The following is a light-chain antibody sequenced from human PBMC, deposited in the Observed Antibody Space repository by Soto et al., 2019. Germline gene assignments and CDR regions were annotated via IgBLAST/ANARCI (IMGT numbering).Light chain of an antibody. V-gene: IGKV4-1*01. CDR2: WAS. Sequence: DIVMTQSPDSLAVSLGERATINCKSSESVFSGSSNKNYLAWYQQKPGQSPKLLLYWASTRESGVPDRISGSGSGTDFTLTISSLQAADMAIYYCQQYYNIPTTFGQGTKLEIK. CDR3: QQYYNIPTT. J-gene: IGKJ2*01. CDR1: ESVFSGSSNKNY.